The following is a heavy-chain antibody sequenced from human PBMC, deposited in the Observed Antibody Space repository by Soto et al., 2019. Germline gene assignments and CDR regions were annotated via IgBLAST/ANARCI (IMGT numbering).Heavy chain of an antibody. CDR2: IWYDGSNK. CDR1: GFTFSSYG. J-gene: IGHJ4*02. D-gene: IGHD2-15*01. Sequence: PGGSLRLSCAASGFTFSSYGMHWVRQAPGKGLEWVAVIWYDGSNKYYADSVKGRFTISRDNSKNTLYLQMNSLRAEDTAVYYCAREVSRIGYYFDYWGQGTLVTGSS. V-gene: IGHV3-33*01. CDR3: AREVSRIGYYFDY.